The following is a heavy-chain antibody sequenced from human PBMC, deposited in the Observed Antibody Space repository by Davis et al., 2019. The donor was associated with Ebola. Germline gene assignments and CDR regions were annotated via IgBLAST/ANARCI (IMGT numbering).Heavy chain of an antibody. CDR1: GFAFSNYN. D-gene: IGHD2-2*01. CDR3: ARETPISSRSDW. CDR2: ITTNGWST. Sequence: PGGSLRLSCTASGFAFSNYNMNWVRQAPGKGLEWVSSITTNGWSTYYADSMKGRFIISRDNAKNSLFLQMHSLRGDDTAVYFCARETPISSRSDWWGQGTLVTVSS. J-gene: IGHJ4*02. V-gene: IGHV3-48*01.